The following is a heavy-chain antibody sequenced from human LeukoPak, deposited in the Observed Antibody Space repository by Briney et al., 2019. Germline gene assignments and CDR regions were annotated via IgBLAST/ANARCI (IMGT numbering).Heavy chain of an antibody. CDR2: INHSGST. D-gene: IGHD1-7*01. CDR3: ARGELRRPYYYYYGMDV. J-gene: IGHJ6*02. V-gene: IGHV4-30-2*01. CDR1: GGSISSGGSY. Sequence: SQTLSLTCTVSGGSISSGGSYWSWIRQPPGKGLEWIGEINHSGSTNYNPSLKSRVTISVDTSKNQFSLKLSSVTATDTAVYYCARGELRRPYYYYYGMDVWGQGTTVTVSS.